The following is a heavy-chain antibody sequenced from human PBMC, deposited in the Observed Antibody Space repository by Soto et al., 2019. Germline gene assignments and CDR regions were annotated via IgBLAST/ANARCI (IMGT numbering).Heavy chain of an antibody. J-gene: IGHJ6*02. Sequence: QVQLVESGGGVVQPARSLRLSCAASGFTFSSYGMHWVRQAPGKGLEWVAVIWYDGSNKYYADSVKGRFTISRDNSKNTLYLQMNSLRAEDTAVYYCARGWKGRFLEWKRPPTEGMDVWGQGTTVTVSS. CDR2: IWYDGSNK. D-gene: IGHD3-3*01. CDR1: GFTFSSYG. CDR3: ARGWKGRFLEWKRPPTEGMDV. V-gene: IGHV3-33*01.